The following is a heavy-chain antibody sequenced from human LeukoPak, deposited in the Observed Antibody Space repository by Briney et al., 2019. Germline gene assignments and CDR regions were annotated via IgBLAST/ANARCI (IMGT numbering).Heavy chain of an antibody. D-gene: IGHD7-27*01. CDR2: IYSGGST. Sequence: GGSLRLSCAASGFTFSSCAMNWVRQVPGKGLEWVSLIYSGGSTYYADSLKGRFSISRDNSKNTLYLQMNSLRAEDTAVYYCARDLGLYWYFDLWGRGTRVTVSS. CDR3: ARDLGLYWYFDL. J-gene: IGHJ2*01. V-gene: IGHV3-66*01. CDR1: GFTFSSCA.